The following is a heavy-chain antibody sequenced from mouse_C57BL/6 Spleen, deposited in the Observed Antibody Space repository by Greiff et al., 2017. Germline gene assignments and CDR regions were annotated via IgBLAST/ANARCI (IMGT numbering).Heavy chain of an antibody. Sequence: VKLLESGAELARPGASVKLSCKASGYTFTSYGISWVKQRTGQGLAWIGEIYPRSGNPYYNEKFKGKATLTADKSSSTAYMELRSLTSEDSAVCFCAREGAPGDYYAMDYWGQGTSVTVSS. CDR3: AREGAPGDYYAMDY. CDR2: IYPRSGNP. V-gene: IGHV1-81*01. CDR1: GYTFTSYG. J-gene: IGHJ4*01.